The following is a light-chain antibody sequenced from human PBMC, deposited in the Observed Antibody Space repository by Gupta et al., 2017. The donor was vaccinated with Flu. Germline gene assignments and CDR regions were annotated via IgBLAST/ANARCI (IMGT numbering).Light chain of an antibody. V-gene: IGLV2-18*02. Sequence: SVTISCTGTSSDVASYDRVCWYQQPPGTAPNLMIYEVYHRPAGVPNRFSGSKSGNTASLTISGLQAEDEADYYCSSYTSSNTGLFGGGTKLTVL. CDR2: EVY. CDR1: SSDVASYDR. CDR3: SSYTSSNTGL. J-gene: IGLJ3*02.